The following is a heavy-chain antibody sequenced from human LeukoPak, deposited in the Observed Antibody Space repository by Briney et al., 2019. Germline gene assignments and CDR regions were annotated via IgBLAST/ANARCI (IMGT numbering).Heavy chain of an antibody. CDR3: AKGGYSGYDHDGGPIFYYYYGMDV. Sequence: GGSLRLSYAASGFTFSSYGMHWVRQAPGKGLEWVAVISYDGSNKYYADSVKGRFTISRDNSKNTLYLQMNSLRAEDTAVYYCAKGGYSGYDHDGGPIFYYYYGMDVWGQGTTVTVSS. CDR1: GFTFSSYG. V-gene: IGHV3-30*18. D-gene: IGHD5-12*01. CDR2: ISYDGSNK. J-gene: IGHJ6*02.